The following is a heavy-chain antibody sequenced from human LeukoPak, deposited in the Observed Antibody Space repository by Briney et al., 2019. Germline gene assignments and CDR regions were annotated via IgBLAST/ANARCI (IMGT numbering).Heavy chain of an antibody. Sequence: PSETLSLTCTVSGGSISSYYWSSIRQPPGKGLEWIGYIYYSGSTNYNPSLKSRVTISVDTSKNQFSLKLSSVTAADTAVYYCARHPLRSAAGSDYWGQGTLVTVSS. J-gene: IGHJ4*02. CDR3: ARHPLRSAAGSDY. CDR1: GGSISSYY. V-gene: IGHV4-59*08. CDR2: IYYSGST. D-gene: IGHD6-13*01.